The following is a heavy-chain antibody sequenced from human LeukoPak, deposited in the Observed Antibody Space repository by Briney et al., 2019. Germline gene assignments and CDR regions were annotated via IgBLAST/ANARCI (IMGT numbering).Heavy chain of an antibody. CDR2: ISSSSSYI. V-gene: IGHV3-21*01. CDR1: GFTFSSYS. CDR3: ARGCGTSCYAFDY. J-gene: IGHJ4*02. Sequence: GGSLRLSCAASGFTFSSYSMNWVRQAPGKGLEWVSSISSSSSYIYYADSVKGRFTISRDNAKNSLYLQMNSLRAEDTAVYYCARGCGTSCYAFDYWGQGTLVTVSP. D-gene: IGHD2-2*01.